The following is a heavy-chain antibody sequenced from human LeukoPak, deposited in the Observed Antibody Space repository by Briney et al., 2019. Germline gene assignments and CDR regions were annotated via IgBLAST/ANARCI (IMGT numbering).Heavy chain of an antibody. Sequence: GGSLRLSCAASGFNFSTYAVTWVRQAPGKGLEWVSTFCSGGGTYYTDSVRGRFTISKDFSKNTLYLQLNSLGGEDTVLYYCAKVVAPSTTRNLDYWGQGALVIVSS. CDR3: AKVVAPSTTRNLDY. D-gene: IGHD5-12*01. J-gene: IGHJ4*02. CDR2: FCSGGGT. V-gene: IGHV3-23*01. CDR1: GFNFSTYA.